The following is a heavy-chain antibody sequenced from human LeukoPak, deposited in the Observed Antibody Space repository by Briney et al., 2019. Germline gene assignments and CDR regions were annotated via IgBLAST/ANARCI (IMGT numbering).Heavy chain of an antibody. D-gene: IGHD3-22*01. CDR2: IKQDGSEK. J-gene: IGHJ4*02. Sequence: GGSLRLSCAASGFTFSTYWMTWVRRTPGKGLEWVANIKQDGSEKYYADSVKGRFTISRDNAKNSVYLQTSSLRVEDTAVYYCARSLYDSSGYNGYWGQGVLVTVSS. V-gene: IGHV3-7*01. CDR1: GFTFSTYW. CDR3: ARSLYDSSGYNGY.